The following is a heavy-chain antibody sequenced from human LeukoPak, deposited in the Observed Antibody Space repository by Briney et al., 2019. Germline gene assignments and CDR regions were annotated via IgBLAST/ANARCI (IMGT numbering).Heavy chain of an antibody. Sequence: NPSETLSLTCAVYGGSFSGYYWSWIRQPPGKWLEWIGEINHSGSTNYNPSLKSRVTISVDTSKNRFSLKLSSVTAADTAVYYCARRVVIIRGWFDPWGQGTLVTVSS. J-gene: IGHJ5*02. V-gene: IGHV4-34*01. CDR1: GGSFSGYY. D-gene: IGHD3-3*01. CDR3: ARRVVIIRGWFDP. CDR2: INHSGST.